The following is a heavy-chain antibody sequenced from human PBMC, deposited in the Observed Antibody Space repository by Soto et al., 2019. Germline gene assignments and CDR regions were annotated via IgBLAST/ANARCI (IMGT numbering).Heavy chain of an antibody. Sequence: QVQLVESGGGVVQPGRSLRLSCAASGFIFSTYGMHWVRQAPGKGLERLSVISYDGNNKYYADSVKGRFTISRDNSKNTLWLQMDSLRTEDTAVYYCAKDLILTTITTVGDWGQGTLVTVSS. CDR2: ISYDGNNK. D-gene: IGHD4-17*01. J-gene: IGHJ4*02. CDR1: GFIFSTYG. CDR3: AKDLILTTITTVGD. V-gene: IGHV3-30*18.